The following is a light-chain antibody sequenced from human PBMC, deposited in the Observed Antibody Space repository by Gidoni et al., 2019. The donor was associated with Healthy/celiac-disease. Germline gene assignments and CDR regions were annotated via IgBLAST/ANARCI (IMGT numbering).Light chain of an antibody. J-gene: IGKJ1*01. CDR1: QSISSY. Sequence: DIQMTQSPSSLSASVGDRVTITCRASQSISSYLNLYQQKPGKAPKLLIYAASSLQSGVPSRFRGSGSGTDFTLTISSLQPEDFATYYCQQSYSTTWTFGQGAKVEIK. V-gene: IGKV1-39*01. CDR3: QQSYSTTWT. CDR2: AAS.